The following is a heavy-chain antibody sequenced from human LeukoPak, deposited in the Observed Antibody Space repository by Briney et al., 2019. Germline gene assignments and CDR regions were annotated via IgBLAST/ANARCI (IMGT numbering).Heavy chain of an antibody. CDR3: AKDAVYGDSYMGYFDY. J-gene: IGHJ4*02. Sequence: GGSLRLSCAASGFTFSSYAMSWVRQAPGKGLEWVSAISGSGGSTYYADSVKGRFTISRDNSKNTLYLQMNSLRAEDTAVYYCAKDAVYGDSYMGYFDYWGQGTLVTVSS. CDR1: GFTFSSYA. V-gene: IGHV3-23*01. D-gene: IGHD4-17*01. CDR2: ISGSGGST.